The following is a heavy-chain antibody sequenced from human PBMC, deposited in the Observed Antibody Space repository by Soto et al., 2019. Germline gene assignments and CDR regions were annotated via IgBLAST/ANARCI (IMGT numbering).Heavy chain of an antibody. J-gene: IGHJ6*03. V-gene: IGHV3-53*04. CDR3: ARDLGLPGGYYYMDV. CDR2: IYSGGST. CDR1: GFTVSSNY. D-gene: IGHD1-26*01. Sequence: GGSLRLSCAASGFTVSSNYMSWVRQAPGKGLEWVSVIYSGGSTYYADSVKGRFTISRRNSKNTLYLQMNSLRAEDTAVYYCARDLGLPGGYYYMDVWGKGTTVTVSS.